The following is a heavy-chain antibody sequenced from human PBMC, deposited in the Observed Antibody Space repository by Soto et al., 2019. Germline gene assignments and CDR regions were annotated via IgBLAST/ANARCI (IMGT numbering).Heavy chain of an antibody. CDR3: AKDHLMTTVTTVGY. CDR1: GLTISNAW. J-gene: IGHJ4*02. V-gene: IGHV3-30*18. D-gene: IGHD4-17*01. CDR2: ISYHGRDK. Sequence: VQLVESGGGFIYPGGSLRLSCAASGLTISNAWMNWVRQAPGKGLEWVAVISYHGRDKYYADSVKGRFTISRDNSKNTLYLEMNSLRAEDTAVYYCAKDHLMTTVTTVGYWGQGTLVTVSS.